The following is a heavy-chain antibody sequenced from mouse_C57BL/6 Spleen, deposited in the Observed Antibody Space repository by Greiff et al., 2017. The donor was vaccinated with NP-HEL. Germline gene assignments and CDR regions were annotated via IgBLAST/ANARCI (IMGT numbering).Heavy chain of an antibody. CDR1: GYTFTSYW. CDR2: IDPSDSYT. J-gene: IGHJ3*01. CDR3: ARSSYAWFAY. V-gene: IGHV1-69*01. Sequence: QVQLQQPGAELVMPGASVKLSCKASGYTFTSYWMHWVKQRPGQGLEWIGEIDPSDSYTNYNQKFKGKSTLTVDKSSSTAYMQLSSLTSEDSAVYYCARSSYAWFAYWGQGTRVTVSA. D-gene: IGHD1-1*01.